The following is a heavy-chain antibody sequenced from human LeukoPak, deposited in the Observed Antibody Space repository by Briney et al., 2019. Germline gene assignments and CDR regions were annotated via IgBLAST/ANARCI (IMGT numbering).Heavy chain of an antibody. Sequence: GGSLRLSCAASGFTFSSYWMSWVRQAPGKGLEWVANIKQDGSEKYYVDSVKGRFTIPRDNAKNSLYLQMNSLRAEDTAVYYCAREAWLVGDYFDYWGQGTLVTVSS. CDR3: AREAWLVGDYFDY. J-gene: IGHJ4*02. V-gene: IGHV3-7*01. D-gene: IGHD6-19*01. CDR2: IKQDGSEK. CDR1: GFTFSSYW.